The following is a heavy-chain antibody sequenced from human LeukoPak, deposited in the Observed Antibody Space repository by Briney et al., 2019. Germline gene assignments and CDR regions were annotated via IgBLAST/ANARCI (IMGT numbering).Heavy chain of an antibody. CDR3: ARVGLHNRHNPFDY. V-gene: IGHV1-69*04. D-gene: IGHD1-14*01. Sequence: SVKVSCKASGGTFSSYAISWVRQAPGQGLEWMGRIIPILGIANYAQKFQGRVTITADKSTSTAYMELSSLRSDDTAVYYCARVGLHNRHNPFDYWGQGTLVTVSS. CDR1: GGTFSSYA. CDR2: IIPILGIA. J-gene: IGHJ4*02.